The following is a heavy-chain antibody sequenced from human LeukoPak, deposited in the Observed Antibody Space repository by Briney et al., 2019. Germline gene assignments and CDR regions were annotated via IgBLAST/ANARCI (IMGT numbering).Heavy chain of an antibody. CDR2: MYASTRT. Sequence: GGSLRLSCAASGFIVSNYYMSWVRQAAGKGLEWVSVMYASTRTDYADSVKGTFTISRDNSKNTLYLQMDSLRVEDTAVYYWARHRADGYDYGDYFDYWGQGTLVTVSS. CDR3: ARHRADGYDYGDYFDY. V-gene: IGHV3-66*04. D-gene: IGHD4/OR15-4a*01. J-gene: IGHJ4*02. CDR1: GFIVSNYY.